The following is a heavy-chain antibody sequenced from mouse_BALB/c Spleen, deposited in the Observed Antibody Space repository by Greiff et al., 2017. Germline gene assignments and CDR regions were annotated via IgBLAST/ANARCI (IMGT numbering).Heavy chain of an antibody. J-gene: IGHJ2*01. V-gene: IGHV5-17*02. CDR3: ASSGGDY. D-gene: IGHD3-1*01. CDR2: FSSGSSTI. Sequence: DVMLVESGGGLVQPGGSRKLSCAASGFTFSSFGMHWVRQAPEKGLEWVAYFSSGSSTIYYADTVKGRFTISRDNPKNTLFLQMTSLRSEDTAMYYCASSGGDYWGQGTTLTVSS. CDR1: GFTFSSFG.